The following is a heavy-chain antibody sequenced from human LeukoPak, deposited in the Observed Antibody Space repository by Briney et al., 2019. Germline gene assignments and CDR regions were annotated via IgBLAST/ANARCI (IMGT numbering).Heavy chain of an antibody. J-gene: IGHJ3*02. V-gene: IGHV1-24*01. CDR1: GYTLTELS. D-gene: IGHD1-26*01. CDR2: FDPEDGET. Sequence: ASVNVSCKVSGYTLTELSMHWVRQAPGKGLEWMGGFDPEDGETIYAQKFKGRVTMTEDTSTDTAYMELSSLRSEDTAVYYCATELRSPEWELPYLGSFDIWGQGTMVTVSS. CDR3: ATELRSPEWELPYLGSFDI.